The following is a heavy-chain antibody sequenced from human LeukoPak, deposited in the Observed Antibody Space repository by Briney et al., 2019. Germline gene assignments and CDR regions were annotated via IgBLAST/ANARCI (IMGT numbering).Heavy chain of an antibody. D-gene: IGHD3-22*01. J-gene: IGHJ4*02. Sequence: SETLSLTCTVSGGSISSYYWSWIRQPAGKGLEWIGRIYTSGSTNYNPSLKNRVTMSVDTSKNQFSLKLSSVTAADTAVYYCASHEVNYYDSSGYYYVNWGQGTLVTVSS. V-gene: IGHV4-4*07. CDR2: IYTSGST. CDR1: GGSISSYY. CDR3: ASHEVNYYDSSGYYYVN.